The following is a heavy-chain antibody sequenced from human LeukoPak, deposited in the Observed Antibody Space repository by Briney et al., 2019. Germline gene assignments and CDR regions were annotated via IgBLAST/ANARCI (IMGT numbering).Heavy chain of an antibody. CDR3: ARHWWSRENNAFDI. Sequence: SETLSLTCTVSGGSISSSSYYWGWIRQPPGKGLEWIGSIYYSGSTYYNPSLKSRVTISVDTSKNQFSLKLSSVTAADTAVYYCARHWWSRENNAFDIWGQGTMVTVSS. CDR2: IYYSGST. V-gene: IGHV4-39*01. J-gene: IGHJ3*02. D-gene: IGHD2-15*01. CDR1: GGSISSSSYY.